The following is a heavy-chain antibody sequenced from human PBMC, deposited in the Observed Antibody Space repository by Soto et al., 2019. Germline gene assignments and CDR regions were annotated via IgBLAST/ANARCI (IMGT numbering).Heavy chain of an antibody. D-gene: IGHD2-21*02. Sequence: ASVKVSCKASGYTFTTFGISWVRQAPGQGLEWMGWIDPKNGNTKDAQKFQGRVTMTTDTSTSTAYMELRSLRSDDTAVYYCGRGPRRVETAINNWFDPWGQGTLVTVSS. V-gene: IGHV1-18*01. J-gene: IGHJ5*02. CDR3: GRGPRRVETAINNWFDP. CDR1: GYTFTTFG. CDR2: IDPKNGNT.